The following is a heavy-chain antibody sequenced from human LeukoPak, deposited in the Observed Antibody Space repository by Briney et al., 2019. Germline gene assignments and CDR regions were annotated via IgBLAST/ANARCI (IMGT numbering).Heavy chain of an antibody. J-gene: IGHJ5*02. V-gene: IGHV4-59*01. D-gene: IGHD4-17*01. Sequence: PSETLSLICTVSGDSMSSYFWSWIRQPPGKGLEWIAYNHDSGTINYNPSLKSRVTTSIDTSKNQFSLKLNSVTPADTAVYYCARSRGGFGDYGSWFDPWGQGTLVTVSS. CDR1: GDSMSSYF. CDR3: ARSRGGFGDYGSWFDP. CDR2: NHDSGTI.